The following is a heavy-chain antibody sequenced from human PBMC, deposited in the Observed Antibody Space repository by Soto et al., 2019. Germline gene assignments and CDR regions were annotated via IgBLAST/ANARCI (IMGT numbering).Heavy chain of an antibody. J-gene: IGHJ4*02. V-gene: IGHV1-18*01. CDR2: ISAYNRNT. Sequence: QVQLVQSGAEVKKPGASVKVSCKASGYTFTNYGISWVRQAPGQGLEWMGWISAYNRNTDYAQKLQGRVTMTTDTSTSTAYMELRSLRSDDTAVYYCARVGAYCVSTSCHDYWGQGTLVTVSS. D-gene: IGHD2-2*01. CDR1: GYTFTNYG. CDR3: ARVGAYCVSTSCHDY.